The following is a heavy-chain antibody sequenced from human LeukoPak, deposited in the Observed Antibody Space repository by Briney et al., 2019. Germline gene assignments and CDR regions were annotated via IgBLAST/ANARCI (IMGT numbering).Heavy chain of an antibody. CDR1: GYTFTSYD. D-gene: IGHD2-2*01. J-gene: IGHJ6*03. CDR3: ARGSSSKAGLGYYYYMDV. V-gene: IGHV1-8*03. CDR2: MNPNSGNT. Sequence: ASVKVSCKASGYTFTSYDINWVRQATGQGLEWMGWMNPNSGNTGYAQNFQGRVTVTTNTSISTAYMELSSLRSEDTAVYYCARGSSSKAGLGYYYYMDVWGEGTTVTVSS.